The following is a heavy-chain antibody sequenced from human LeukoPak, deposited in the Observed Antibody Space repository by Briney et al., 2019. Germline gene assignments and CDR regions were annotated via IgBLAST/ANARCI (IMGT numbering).Heavy chain of an antibody. CDR2: ISSSSSYI. CDR1: GFTFSSYS. Sequence: PGGSLRLSCAASGFTFSSYSMNWVRQAPGKGLEWVSSISSSSSYIYYAHSVKGRVTISRDNAKNSLYLQMNSLRAEDTAVYYCARGSSGWYGAFDIWGQGTMVTVSS. D-gene: IGHD6-19*01. J-gene: IGHJ3*02. V-gene: IGHV3-21*01. CDR3: ARGSSGWYGAFDI.